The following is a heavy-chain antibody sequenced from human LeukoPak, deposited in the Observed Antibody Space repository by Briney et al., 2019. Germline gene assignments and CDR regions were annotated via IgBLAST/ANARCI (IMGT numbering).Heavy chain of an antibody. Sequence: GGSLRLSCAASGFTVSSNEMSWVRQAPGKGLEWVSSISGGSTYYADSRKGRFTISRDNSKSTLHLQMNSLRVEDTAVYYCARDPSGSSSWVRFDYWGQGTLVTVSS. CDR3: ARDPSGSSSWVRFDY. V-gene: IGHV3-38-3*01. J-gene: IGHJ4*02. CDR2: ISGGST. CDR1: GFTVSSNE. D-gene: IGHD6-13*01.